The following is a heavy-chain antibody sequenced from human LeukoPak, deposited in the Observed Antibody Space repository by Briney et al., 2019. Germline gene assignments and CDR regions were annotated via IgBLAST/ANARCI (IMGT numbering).Heavy chain of an antibody. J-gene: IGHJ4*02. V-gene: IGHV1-69*05. CDR3: ARGGYSGSYHIDY. CDR1: GGTFSSYA. D-gene: IGHD1-26*01. CDR2: IIPIFGTA. Sequence: ASVKVSRKASGGTFSSYAISWVRRAPGQGLEWMGGIIPIFGTANYAQKFQGRVTITTDESTSTAYMELSSLRSEDTAVYYCARGGYSGSYHIDYWGQGTLVTVSS.